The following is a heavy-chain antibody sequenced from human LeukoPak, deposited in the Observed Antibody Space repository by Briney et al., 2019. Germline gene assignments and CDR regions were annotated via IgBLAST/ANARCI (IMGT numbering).Heavy chain of an antibody. V-gene: IGHV4-34*01. J-gene: IGHJ4*02. CDR2: INHSRSP. Sequence: SETLSLTCAVYGGSFSDYYWTWIRQPPGKGLEWIGKINHSRSPNNNPSLKSRVSISFDTSKNQFSLKLTSVTAADTAVYYCGSCRTAMFGVIKGPIDYWGQGTLVTVSS. CDR1: GGSFSDYY. D-gene: IGHD3-3*01. CDR3: GSCRTAMFGVIKGPIDY.